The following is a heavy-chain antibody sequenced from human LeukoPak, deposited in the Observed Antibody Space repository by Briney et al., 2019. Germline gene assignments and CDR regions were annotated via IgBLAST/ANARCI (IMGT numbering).Heavy chain of an antibody. D-gene: IGHD3-16*01. Sequence: SETLSLTCTVSGGSISSYQWSWIRQPPGGGLEWIGSIHYSGSTSYNPSLKSRATISADTSKKQISLRLNSVTATDTAAYYCAVRWGGGWFDPWGQGTLVTVSS. V-gene: IGHV4-59*01. CDR3: AVRWGGGWFDP. J-gene: IGHJ5*02. CDR2: IHYSGST. CDR1: GGSISSYQ.